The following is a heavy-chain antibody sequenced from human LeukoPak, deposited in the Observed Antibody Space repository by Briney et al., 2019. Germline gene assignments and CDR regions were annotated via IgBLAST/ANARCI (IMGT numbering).Heavy chain of an antibody. CDR1: GFTFGDYG. CDR3: VRAGGYDNWFDS. J-gene: IGHJ5*01. CDR2: IRRKAHDDTP. Sequence: GGPLRLSCTASGFTFGDYGVNWVRQAPGKGLEWVGFIRRKAHDDTPQYAAAVQGRFTISRDDSKSAAYLQMNSLETEYTGVYYCVRAGGYDNWFDSWGQGTLVTVSS. V-gene: IGHV3-49*04. D-gene: IGHD5-12*01.